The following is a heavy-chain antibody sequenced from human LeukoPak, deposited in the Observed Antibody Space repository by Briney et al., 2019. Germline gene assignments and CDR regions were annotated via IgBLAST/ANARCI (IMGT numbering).Heavy chain of an antibody. D-gene: IGHD5-12*01. J-gene: IGHJ4*02. V-gene: IGHV3-23*01. Sequence: GGSLRLSCAASGFTFSSYAMSWVRQAPGKGLEWVSAISGSGGSTYYADSVKGRFTISRDNSKNTLYLQMNSLRAEDTAVYYCARGPQAYSGYRLGFYYFDYWGQGTLVTVSS. CDR2: ISGSGGST. CDR3: ARGPQAYSGYRLGFYYFDY. CDR1: GFTFSSYA.